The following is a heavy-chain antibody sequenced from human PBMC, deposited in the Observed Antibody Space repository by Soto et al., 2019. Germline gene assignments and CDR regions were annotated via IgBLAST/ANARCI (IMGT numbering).Heavy chain of an antibody. CDR3: AREGASGWSYRSSDFDY. D-gene: IGHD3-16*02. Sequence: EVQLVESGGGLVQPGGSLRLSCAASGFTFSNYWMHWVRQAPGKGPVWVSRINSDGSSTSHADSVKGRFTISRDNAKDTRYLQKNSLRAEDTAVYYCAREGASGWSYRSSDFDYWGQGTLVTVSS. CDR2: INSDGSST. CDR1: GFTFSNYW. J-gene: IGHJ4*02. V-gene: IGHV3-74*01.